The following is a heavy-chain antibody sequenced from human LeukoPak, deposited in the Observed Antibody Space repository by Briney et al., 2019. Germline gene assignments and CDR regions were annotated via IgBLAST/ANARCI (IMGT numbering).Heavy chain of an antibody. V-gene: IGHV4-39*07. CDR3: ARDNPYGSGTDY. Sequence: SETLSLTCNVSGGSISSSSYYWGWIRQPPGKGLEWIGSIYFSGRTYYNMSLKSRVTISIDTSKNQFSLKVNSVTAADTAVYYCARDNPYGSGTDYWGQGTLLTASS. CDR2: IYFSGRT. D-gene: IGHD3-10*01. J-gene: IGHJ4*02. CDR1: GGSISSSSYY.